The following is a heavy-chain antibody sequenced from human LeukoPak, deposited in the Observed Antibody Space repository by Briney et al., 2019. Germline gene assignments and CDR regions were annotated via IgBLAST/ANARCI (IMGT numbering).Heavy chain of an antibody. CDR3: ARSRGSGSYYGAY. D-gene: IGHD1-26*01. J-gene: IGHJ4*02. Sequence: GGSLRLSCAASGFTFSSYSMNWVRQAPGKGLEWVSSISSSSSYIYYADSVKGRFAISRDNAKNSLYLQMNSLRAEDTAAYCARSRGSGSYYGAYWGQGTLVTVSS. V-gene: IGHV3-21*01. CDR2: ISSSSSYI. CDR1: GFTFSSYS.